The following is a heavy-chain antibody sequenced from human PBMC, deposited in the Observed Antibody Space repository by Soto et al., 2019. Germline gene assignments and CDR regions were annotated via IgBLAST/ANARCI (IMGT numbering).Heavy chain of an antibody. CDR3: ARRYYYGSGSYFDYYYGMDV. V-gene: IGHV4-30-4*01. CDR2: IYYSGST. CDR1: GGSISSGDYY. D-gene: IGHD3-10*01. J-gene: IGHJ6*02. Sequence: PSEALSLTCTVSGGSISSGDYYWSWIRQPPGKGLEWIGYIYYSGSTYYNPSLKSRVTISVDTSKNQFSLKLSSVTAADTAVYYCARRYYYGSGSYFDYYYGMDVWGQGTTVTVSS.